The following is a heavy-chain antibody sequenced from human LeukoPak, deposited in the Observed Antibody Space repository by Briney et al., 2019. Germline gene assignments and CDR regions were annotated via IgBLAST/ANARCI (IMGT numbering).Heavy chain of an antibody. D-gene: IGHD3-22*01. Sequence: SETLSLTCTVSGGSISNYYWSWVRQPAGKGLEWIGLIYTSGSTNYNPSLKSRVTMSVDTSRNQFSLKLSSVTAADTAVYFCARTPIYYYDNSGYYNWGQGTLVTVSS. J-gene: IGHJ4*02. CDR2: IYTSGST. V-gene: IGHV4-4*07. CDR3: ARTPIYYYDNSGYYN. CDR1: GGSISNYY.